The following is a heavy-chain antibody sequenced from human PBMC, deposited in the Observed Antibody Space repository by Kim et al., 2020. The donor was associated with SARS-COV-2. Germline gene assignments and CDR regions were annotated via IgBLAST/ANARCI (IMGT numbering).Heavy chain of an antibody. J-gene: IGHJ4*02. D-gene: IGHD3-10*01. CDR2: ISNDGTTA. CDR1: GFIFRNFG. V-gene: IGHV3-33*05. CDR3: ERPSSSHFDF. Sequence: GGSLRLSCAASGFIFRNFGMHWVRQAPGKGLEWVAFISNDGTTAIYADSVRGRFTISRDYSENKLYLQMDSLSAVDTAVYYCERPSSSHFDFWGQGTLVTVSS.